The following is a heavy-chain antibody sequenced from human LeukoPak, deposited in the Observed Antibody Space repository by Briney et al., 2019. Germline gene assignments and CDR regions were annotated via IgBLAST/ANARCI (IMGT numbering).Heavy chain of an antibody. CDR3: AREGRDSSGWYPFDY. V-gene: IGHV4-59*01. CDR1: GGSISIYY. Sequence: SETLSLTCTVSGGSISIYYWSWIRQPPGKGLEWIGYIYYSESTNYNPSLKSRVTISVDTSKNQFSLKLSSVTAADTAVYYCAREGRDSSGWYPFDYWGQGTLVTVSS. D-gene: IGHD6-19*01. J-gene: IGHJ4*02. CDR2: IYYSEST.